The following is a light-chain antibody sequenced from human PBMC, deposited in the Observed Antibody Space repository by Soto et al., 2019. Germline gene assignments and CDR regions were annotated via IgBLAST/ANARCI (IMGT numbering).Light chain of an antibody. Sequence: EIVLTQPPATLSLSPGERATLSCRASQSVSSYLAWYQQKPGQAPRLLIYDASNRATGIPARFSGSGSGTDFTLTISSLEPEDFAVYYCQQRSHWWTFGQGTKVEIK. CDR1: QSVSSY. V-gene: IGKV3-11*01. J-gene: IGKJ1*01. CDR3: QQRSHWWT. CDR2: DAS.